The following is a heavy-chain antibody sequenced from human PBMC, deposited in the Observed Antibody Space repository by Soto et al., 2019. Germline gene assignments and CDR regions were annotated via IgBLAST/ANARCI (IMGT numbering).Heavy chain of an antibody. CDR2: ISSNGGST. J-gene: IGHJ4*02. CDR3: VKDGWVGGYDIPYANYFDY. V-gene: IGHV3-64D*08. D-gene: IGHD5-12*01. Sequence: GGSLRLSCSASGFTFSSYAMHWVRQAPGKGLEYVSAISSNGGSTYYADSVKGRFTISRDNSKNTLYLQMSSLRAEDTAVYYCVKDGWVGGYDIPYANYFDYWGQGTLVTVSS. CDR1: GFTFSSYA.